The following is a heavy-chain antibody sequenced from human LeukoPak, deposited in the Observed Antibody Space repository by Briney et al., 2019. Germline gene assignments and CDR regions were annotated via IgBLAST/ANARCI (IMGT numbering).Heavy chain of an antibody. CDR3: ARPSRYYCSGGSCYSTQLDY. Sequence: GESLNISCKGSGYSFTIYWIGWVREMPGKGLKWMGIIYPGDSDTRYTPSFQGQVTISADKSISPAYLQWSSLKASDTAMYYCARPSRYYCSGGSCYSTQLDYWGQGNLVTVSS. D-gene: IGHD2-15*01. CDR1: GYSFTIYW. V-gene: IGHV5-51*01. J-gene: IGHJ4*02. CDR2: IYPGDSDT.